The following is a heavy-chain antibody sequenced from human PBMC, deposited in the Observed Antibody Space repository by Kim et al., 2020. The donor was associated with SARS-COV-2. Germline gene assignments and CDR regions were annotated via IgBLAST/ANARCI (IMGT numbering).Heavy chain of an antibody. CDR2: ISGSGGST. CDR3: AKDDPWEHIVVLGAFDI. J-gene: IGHJ3*02. V-gene: IGHV3-23*01. D-gene: IGHD2-21*01. CDR1: GFTFSSYA. Sequence: GGSLRLSCAASGFTFSSYAMSWVRQAPGKGLEWVSAISGSGGSTYYADSVKGRFTISRDNSKNTLYLQMNSLRAEDTAVYYCAKDDPWEHIVVLGAFDIWGQGTMVTVSS.